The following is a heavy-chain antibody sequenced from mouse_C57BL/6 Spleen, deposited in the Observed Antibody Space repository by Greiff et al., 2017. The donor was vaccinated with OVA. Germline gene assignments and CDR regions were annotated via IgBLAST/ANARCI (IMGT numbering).Heavy chain of an antibody. J-gene: IGHJ3*01. D-gene: IGHD2-1*01. CDR2: INPSSGYT. CDR1: GYTFTSYT. Sequence: QVQLQQSGAELARPGASVKMSCKASGYTFTSYTMHWVKQRPGQGLEWIEYINPSSGYTKYNQKFKDKATLTADKSSSTAYMQLSSLTSEDSAVYYCARERETTFAYWGQGTLVTVSA. V-gene: IGHV1-4*01. CDR3: ARERETTFAY.